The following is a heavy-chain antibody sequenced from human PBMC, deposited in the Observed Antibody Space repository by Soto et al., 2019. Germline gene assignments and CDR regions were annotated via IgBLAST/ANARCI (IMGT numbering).Heavy chain of an antibody. CDR2: ISNDGSNE. V-gene: IGHV3-30*18. CDR3: AKGEVRGIIPSYFDY. Sequence: GGSLRLSCAGSVFTFRWFCMNLVRQAPGKGLECVSRISNDGSNEYYVDSVKGRFTISRDNSKNTLYLQMDSLRAEHTAVYYCAKGEVRGIIPSYFDYLGLGTMVTGSS. J-gene: IGHJ4*02. D-gene: IGHD3-10*01. CDR1: VFTFRWFC.